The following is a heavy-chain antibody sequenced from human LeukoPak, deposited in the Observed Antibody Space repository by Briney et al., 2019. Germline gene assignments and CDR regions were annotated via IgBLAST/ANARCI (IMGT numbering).Heavy chain of an antibody. CDR2: IRYDGSNK. CDR3: APLWSGYYTDSRAGLVPHFDS. V-gene: IGHV3-30*02. Sequence: GGSLRLSCAASGFTFSSYGMHWVRQAPGKGLEWVAFIRYDGSNKYYADSVKGRFTISRDSAKNSLYLQMNSLRAEDTAVYYCAPLWSGYYTDSRAGLVPHFDSWGRGTLVTVSS. CDR1: GFTFSSYG. D-gene: IGHD3-3*01. J-gene: IGHJ4*02.